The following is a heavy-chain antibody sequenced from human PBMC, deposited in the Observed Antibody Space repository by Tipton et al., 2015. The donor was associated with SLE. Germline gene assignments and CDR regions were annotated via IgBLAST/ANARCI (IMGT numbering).Heavy chain of an antibody. J-gene: IGHJ4*02. CDR3: ARHPTYFDY. Sequence: TLSLTCTVSGGSISSYYWSWIRQPPGKGLEWIGYIYYSGSSNYNPSLKSRVTISLDTSKNQFSLRLSSVTAADTAVYYCARHPTYFDYWGQGTLVTVSS. CDR1: GGSISSYY. CDR2: IYYSGSS. V-gene: IGHV4-59*08.